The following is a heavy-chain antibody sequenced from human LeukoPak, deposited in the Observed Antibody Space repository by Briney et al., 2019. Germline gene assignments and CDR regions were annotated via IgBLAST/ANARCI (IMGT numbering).Heavy chain of an antibody. CDR2: IIPIFGTA. D-gene: IGHD2-2*01. CDR1: GGTFSSYA. Sequence: SVKVSCKASGGTFSSYAISWVRQAPGQGLERMGGIIPIFGTANYAQKFQGRVTITADESTSTAYMELSSLRSEDTAVYYCASLGCSSTSCHAPTYYYYGMDVWGQGTTVTVSS. J-gene: IGHJ6*02. CDR3: ASLGCSSTSCHAPTYYYYGMDV. V-gene: IGHV1-69*13.